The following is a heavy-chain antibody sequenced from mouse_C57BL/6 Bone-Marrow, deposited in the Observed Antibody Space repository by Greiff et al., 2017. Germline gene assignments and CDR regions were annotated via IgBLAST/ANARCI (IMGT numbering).Heavy chain of an antibody. CDR1: GFNIKHTY. D-gene: IGHD6-1*01. J-gene: IGHJ2*01. CDR3: ASGFLYSFDY. Sequence: EVKVVESVAELVRPGASVKLSCTASGFNIKHTYMHWVKQRPEQGLEWIGRIDPANGNTKYAPKFQGKATITADTSANTAYMQLSSLTSEDHAIYYCASGFLYSFDYWGQGTTLTVSS. V-gene: IGHV14-3*01. CDR2: IDPANGNT.